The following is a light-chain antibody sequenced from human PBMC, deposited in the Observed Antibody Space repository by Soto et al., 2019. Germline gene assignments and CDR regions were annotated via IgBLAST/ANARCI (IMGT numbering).Light chain of an antibody. CDR3: ATWDDSLNGYG. J-gene: IGLJ1*01. CDR1: SSNVGSNA. CDR2: SNQ. V-gene: IGLV1-44*01. Sequence: QSVLTQPPSASESPGQRVTISCSGSSSNVGSNAVNWYQQLPGTAPTLLTSSNQETRSVVPDRFSCTKSGPSATLAISGLQSEDEADYYCATWDDSLNGYGFGTGTKV.